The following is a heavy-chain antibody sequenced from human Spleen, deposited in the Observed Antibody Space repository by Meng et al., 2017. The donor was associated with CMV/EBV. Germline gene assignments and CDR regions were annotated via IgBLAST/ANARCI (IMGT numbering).Heavy chain of an antibody. J-gene: IGHJ4*02. V-gene: IGHV3-23*03. CDR2: IYNGGSST. D-gene: IGHD3-9*01. CDR1: GFTFSSYA. CDR3: ARGPREYYDILFDY. Sequence: GGSLRLSCAASGFTFSSYAMTWVRQAPGKGLEWVSLIYNGGSSTYYADSVKGRFTISRDDSKNTLYLQMNSLRAEDTAVYYCARGPREYYDILFDYWGQGTLVTVSS.